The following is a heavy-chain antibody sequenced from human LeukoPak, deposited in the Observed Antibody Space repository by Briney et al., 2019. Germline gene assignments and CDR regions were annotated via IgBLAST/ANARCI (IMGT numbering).Heavy chain of an antibody. V-gene: IGHV3-48*01. CDR1: GFTFSSYS. Sequence: PGGSLRLSCAASGFTFSSYSMNWVRQAPGKGLEWISYISSSSSTIYYADSVKGRFTMSRDNSNNMVYLQMGSLRAEDTAVYYCARDGVATNDYWGQGILVAVSS. J-gene: IGHJ4*02. CDR2: ISSSSSTI. D-gene: IGHD5-12*01. CDR3: ARDGVATNDY.